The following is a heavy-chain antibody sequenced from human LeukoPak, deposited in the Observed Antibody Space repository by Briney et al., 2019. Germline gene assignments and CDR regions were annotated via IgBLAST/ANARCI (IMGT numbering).Heavy chain of an antibody. CDR3: ARGITGMAFFDY. CDR2: ITSSSSTI. J-gene: IGHJ4*02. V-gene: IGHV3-48*02. Sequence: GGSLRLSCTASGFTFTSHSMNWVRQAPGKGLEWISYITSSSSTIYYADSVKGRFTISRDNAKNSLYLQMNSLRDEDTGVYYCARGITGMAFFDYWGQGTLVTVSS. CDR1: GFTFTSHS. D-gene: IGHD3-16*01.